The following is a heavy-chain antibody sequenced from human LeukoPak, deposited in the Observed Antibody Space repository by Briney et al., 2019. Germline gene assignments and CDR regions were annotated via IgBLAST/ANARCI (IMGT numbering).Heavy chain of an antibody. J-gene: IGHJ4*02. D-gene: IGHD3-16*01. CDR3: ARGLGEFPYDY. CDR2: INPNSGGT. V-gene: IGHV1-2*02. Sequence: ASVKVSCTASGYTFSGYNMHWGRQTPGQRVKWMGWINPNSGGTNYAQKFQGRVTMTRDTSISTAYMELSRLRSDDTAVYYCARGLGEFPYDYWGQGTLVTVSS. CDR1: GYTFSGYN.